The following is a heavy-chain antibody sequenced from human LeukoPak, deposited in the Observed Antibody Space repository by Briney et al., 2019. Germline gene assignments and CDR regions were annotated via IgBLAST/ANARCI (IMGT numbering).Heavy chain of an antibody. J-gene: IGHJ4*02. CDR2: INPNSGGT. V-gene: IGHV1-2*02. CDR1: GYTFTGYY. Sequence: ASVKVSCKASGYTFTGYYMHWVRQAPGQGLEWVGWINPNSGGTNYAQKFQGRVTMTRDTSISTAYMELSRLRSDDTAVYYCARVRYYDVLTGYYSFDYWGQGTLVTVSS. D-gene: IGHD3-9*01. CDR3: ARVRYYDVLTGYYSFDY.